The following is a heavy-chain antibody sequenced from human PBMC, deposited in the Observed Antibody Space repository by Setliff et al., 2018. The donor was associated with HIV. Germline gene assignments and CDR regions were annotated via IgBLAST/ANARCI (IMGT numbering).Heavy chain of an antibody. V-gene: IGHV3-66*01. J-gene: IGHJ3*02. CDR2: IYGGGST. CDR1: GFTVSSNY. CDR3: ARESMSQNAFDI. Sequence: GGSLRLSCAASGFTVSSNYMSWVRQAPGKGLEWVSVIYGGGSTYYADSVKGRFTISRDNSKNTLYLQMNSLRAEDTAVYYCARESMSQNAFDIWGQGTMVTVSS.